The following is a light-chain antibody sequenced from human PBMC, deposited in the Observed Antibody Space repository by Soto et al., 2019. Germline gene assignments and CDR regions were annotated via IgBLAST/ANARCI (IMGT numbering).Light chain of an antibody. CDR1: QSVSRA. CDR3: QQYNSCRPRYT. J-gene: IGKJ2*01. V-gene: IGKV3-15*01. Sequence: DIVLTQSPATLSVSPGESATLSCRASQSVSRALAWYQHVPGQAPRLLIYDSSTRATGVPARFSGSGFGTRFTLTISSLQSEDFAVYSCQQYNSCRPRYTFGQGTKLQI. CDR2: DSS.